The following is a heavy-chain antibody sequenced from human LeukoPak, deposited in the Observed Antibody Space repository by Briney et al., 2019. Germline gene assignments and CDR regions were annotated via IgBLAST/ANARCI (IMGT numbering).Heavy chain of an antibody. D-gene: IGHD1-26*01. CDR2: IYYSGST. CDR3: ARDDSGSYHQLGV. J-gene: IGHJ6*02. V-gene: IGHV4-59*01. CDR1: GDSISTYC. Sequence: NASETLSLTCTVSGDSISTYCWSWIRQPPGKGLEWIGYIYYSGSTNYNPSLKSRVTISVDTSKNQFSLKLISVTAADTAVYYCARDDSGSYHQLGVWGQGTTVTVSS.